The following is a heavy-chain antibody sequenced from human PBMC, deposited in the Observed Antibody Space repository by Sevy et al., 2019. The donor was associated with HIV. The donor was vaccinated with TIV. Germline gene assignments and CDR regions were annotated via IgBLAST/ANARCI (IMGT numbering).Heavy chain of an antibody. J-gene: IGHJ3*02. Sequence: GGSLRLSCAASGITFRSNAMHWVRQAPGKELEWLAVISYDANDKYYADSVKGRFTISRDNFKNTLYLQMNNLRAEDTAVYYCVSRRAAGFYDAFDIWGQGTMVTVSS. CDR1: GITFRSNA. CDR3: VSRRAAGFYDAFDI. D-gene: IGHD6-13*01. CDR2: ISYDANDK. V-gene: IGHV3-30-3*01.